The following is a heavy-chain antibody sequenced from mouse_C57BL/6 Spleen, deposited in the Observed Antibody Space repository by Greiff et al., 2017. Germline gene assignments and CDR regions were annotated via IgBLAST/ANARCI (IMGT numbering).Heavy chain of an antibody. V-gene: IGHV1-54*01. CDR2: INPGSGGT. Sequence: VQLQQSGAELVRPGTSVKVSCKASGYAFTNYLIEWVKQRPGQGLEWIGVINPGSGGTNYNEKFKGKATLTADKSSSTAYMQLSSLTSEDSAVYFCAREESTMVTTPFAYWGQGTLVTVSA. J-gene: IGHJ3*01. D-gene: IGHD2-2*01. CDR3: AREESTMVTTPFAY. CDR1: GYAFTNYL.